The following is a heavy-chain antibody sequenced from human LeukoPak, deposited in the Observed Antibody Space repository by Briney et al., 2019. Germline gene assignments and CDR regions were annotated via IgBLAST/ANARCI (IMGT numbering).Heavy chain of an antibody. V-gene: IGHV4-31*03. Sequence: PSETLSLTCTVSGGSISSGGYYWSWIRQHPGKGLEWIGYIYYSGSTYCNPSLKRRVTISVDTSKNQFSLKLSSVTAADTAVYYCARGRAVVPAAILQYYFDYWGQGTLVTVSS. CDR2: IYYSGST. CDR1: GGSISSGGYY. J-gene: IGHJ4*02. D-gene: IGHD2-2*01. CDR3: ARGRAVVPAAILQYYFDY.